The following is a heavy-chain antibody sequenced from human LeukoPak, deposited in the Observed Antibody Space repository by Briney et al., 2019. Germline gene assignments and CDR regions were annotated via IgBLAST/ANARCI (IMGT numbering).Heavy chain of an antibody. Sequence: ASVKVSCKASGYTFTSYGISWVRQAPGQGLEWMGWISAYNGNTNYAQKLQGRVTMTTDTSTSTAYMELRSLRSDDTAVYYCARDGLGCSSTSCPFDYWGQGTLVTASS. J-gene: IGHJ4*02. D-gene: IGHD2-2*01. CDR1: GYTFTSYG. CDR3: ARDGLGCSSTSCPFDY. CDR2: ISAYNGNT. V-gene: IGHV1-18*01.